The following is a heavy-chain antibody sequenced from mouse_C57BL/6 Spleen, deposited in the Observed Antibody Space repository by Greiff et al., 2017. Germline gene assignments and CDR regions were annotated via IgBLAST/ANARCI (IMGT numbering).Heavy chain of an antibody. CDR2: INPYNGGT. D-gene: IGHD3-2*02. V-gene: IGHV1-19*01. J-gene: IGHJ3*01. CDR1: GYTFTDYY. Sequence: EVQLQQSGPELVKPGASVKMSCKASGYTFTDYYMNWVKQSHGKSLEWIGVINPYNGGTSYNQKFKGKATLTVDKSSSTAYMELNSLTSEDSAVYYCASTAQATLTWFAYWSQGTLVTVSA. CDR3: ASTAQATLTWFAY.